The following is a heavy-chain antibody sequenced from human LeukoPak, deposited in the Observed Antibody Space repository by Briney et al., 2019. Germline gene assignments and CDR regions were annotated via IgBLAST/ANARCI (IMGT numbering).Heavy chain of an antibody. CDR2: IYHSGST. J-gene: IGHJ4*02. CDR1: GYSISSGYY. CDR3: ARHRSYYYDSSGYYAIDY. D-gene: IGHD3-22*01. V-gene: IGHV4-38-2*01. Sequence: SETLSLTCAVSGYSISSGYYWGWIRPPPGKGLEWIGSIYHSGSTYYNPSLKSRVTISVDTSKNQFSLKLSSVTAADTAVYYCARHRSYYYDSSGYYAIDYWGQGTLVTVSS.